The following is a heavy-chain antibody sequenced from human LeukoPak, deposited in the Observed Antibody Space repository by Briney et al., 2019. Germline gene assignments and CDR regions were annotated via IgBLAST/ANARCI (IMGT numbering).Heavy chain of an antibody. CDR1: GFTLSSYA. D-gene: IGHD3-10*01. V-gene: IGHV3-23*01. J-gene: IGHJ4*02. CDR3: AKDFPLEPYGSGSPSVAY. Sequence: GGTLRLSCAASGFTLSSYAMSWVRQAPGKGLEWVSAISSSGGSTYYADPAKGRFTISRDNSKNTLYLQMNSLRAEDTAVYYCAKDFPLEPYGSGSPSVAYWGQGTLVTVSS. CDR2: ISSSGGST.